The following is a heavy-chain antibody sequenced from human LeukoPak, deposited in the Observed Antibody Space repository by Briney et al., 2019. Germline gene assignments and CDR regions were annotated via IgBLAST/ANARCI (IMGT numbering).Heavy chain of an antibody. J-gene: IGHJ4*02. D-gene: IGHD3-10*01. CDR3: ARAPFAYYYGRSGHRGAFDY. Sequence: PSETLSLTCAVYGGSFSGYYWSWIRQPPGKGLEWIGEINHSGSTNYNPSLKSRVTISVDTSKNQFSLKLSSVTAVDTAVYYCARAPFAYYYGRSGHRGAFDYWGQGTLVTVSS. CDR1: GGSFSGYY. V-gene: IGHV4-34*01. CDR2: INHSGST.